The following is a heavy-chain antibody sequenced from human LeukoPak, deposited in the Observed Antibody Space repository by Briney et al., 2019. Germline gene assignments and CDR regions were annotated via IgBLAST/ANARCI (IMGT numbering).Heavy chain of an antibody. V-gene: IGHV1-18*01. CDR1: GYTLTSYG. CDR2: ISANNGDT. Sequence: GASVKVSCKASGYTLTSYGISWVRQAPGQGLEWMGWISANNGDTDYPPKLQDRVTMTTDTYTSTAYMELRSPRSDDTAMYYCARESHETREDYWGQGTLVTVSS. CDR3: ARESHETREDY. J-gene: IGHJ4*02. D-gene: IGHD1-1*01.